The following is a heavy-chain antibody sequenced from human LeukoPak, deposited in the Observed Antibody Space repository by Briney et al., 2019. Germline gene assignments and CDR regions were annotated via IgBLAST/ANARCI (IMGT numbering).Heavy chain of an antibody. J-gene: IGHJ4*02. CDR3: AREYQGRYFDY. V-gene: IGHV3-53*01. CDR2: IYSGGST. D-gene: IGHD1-26*01. CDR1: GFTVSSNY. Sequence: GGSLRLSCAASGFTVSSNYMSWVRQAPGKGLEWVSVIYSGGSTYYADSVKGRFTISRDNSKNTLYLQMNSLRAEDTAVYYCAREYQGRYFDYWGQGTLVTVSS.